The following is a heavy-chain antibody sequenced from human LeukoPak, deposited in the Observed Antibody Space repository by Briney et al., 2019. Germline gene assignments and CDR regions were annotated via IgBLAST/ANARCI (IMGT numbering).Heavy chain of an antibody. D-gene: IGHD2-21*02. V-gene: IGHV3-30*18. CDR2: ISYDGGKK. CDR3: AKEGLAYCGGDCLYYFDY. Sequence: GRSLRLSCAASGFTFSNHDMHWVRQGPGKGLEWVAFISYDGGKKDYADSVKGRFTISRDNSKNTLYLQMNSLRAEDTAVYYCAKEGLAYCGGDCLYYFDYWGQGTLVTVSS. J-gene: IGHJ4*02. CDR1: GFTFSNHD.